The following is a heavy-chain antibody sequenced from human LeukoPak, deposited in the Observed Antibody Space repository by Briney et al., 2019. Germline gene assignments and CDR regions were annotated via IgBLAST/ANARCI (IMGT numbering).Heavy chain of an antibody. CDR2: VNDGGST. CDR1: GGSMRTHF. Sequence: PSETLSLTRTVSGGSMRTHFWSWIWQPPGKALEWIAYVNDGGSTSYHPSLQSRVAISVDTSKSQFSLRLTSVTAADTAVYYCARTLRGSEGGAFDPWGQGTLVTVSS. D-gene: IGHD3-10*01. V-gene: IGHV4-59*11. J-gene: IGHJ5*02. CDR3: ARTLRGSEGGAFDP.